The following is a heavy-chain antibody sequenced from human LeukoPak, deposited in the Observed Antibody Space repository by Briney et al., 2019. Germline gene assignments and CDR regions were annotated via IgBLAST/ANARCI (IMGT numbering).Heavy chain of an antibody. CDR1: GGTFSTYV. V-gene: IGHV1-69*04. Sequence: ASVKVSCKASGGTFSTYVISWVRQAPGQGLEWMGRIIPVVGITNYAQKFQDRVRFTVDTSTTTVYMELSSLRPEDTAVYYCARDLWAPYSGSYYGLDAFDIWGQGTMVTVSS. CDR2: IIPVVGIT. J-gene: IGHJ3*02. CDR3: ARDLWAPYSGSYYGLDAFDI. D-gene: IGHD1-26*01.